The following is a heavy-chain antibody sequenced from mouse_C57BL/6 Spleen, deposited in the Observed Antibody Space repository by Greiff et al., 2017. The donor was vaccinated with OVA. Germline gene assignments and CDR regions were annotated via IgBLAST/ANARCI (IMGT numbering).Heavy chain of an antibody. J-gene: IGHJ4*01. Sequence: DVHLVESGGGLVQPGGSLKLSCAASGFTFSDYGMHWVRQAPEKGLEWVAYISSGSSTIYYADTVKGRFTIARDNAKNTLFLQMTSLRSEDTAMYYCARKDTTVVDTDAMDDWGQGTSVTVSS. D-gene: IGHD1-1*01. CDR2: ISSGSSTI. CDR1: GFTFSDYG. V-gene: IGHV5-17*01. CDR3: ARKDTTVVDTDAMDD.